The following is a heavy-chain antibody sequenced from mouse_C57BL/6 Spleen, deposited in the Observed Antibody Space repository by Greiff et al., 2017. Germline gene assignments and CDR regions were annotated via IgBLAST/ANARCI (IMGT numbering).Heavy chain of an antibody. V-gene: IGHV5-17*01. CDR1: GFTFSDYG. CDR3: ARDSISRGGATPFAY. CDR2: ISSGSSTI. Sequence: EVKVVESGGGLVKPGGSLKLSCAASGFTFSDYGMHWVRQAPGKGLEWVAYISSGSSTIYYADTVKGRFTISRDNANNTLFLQMTSLRSEDTAMYNCARDSISRGGATPFAYWGQGTLVTVSA. J-gene: IGHJ3*01. D-gene: IGHD1-1*01.